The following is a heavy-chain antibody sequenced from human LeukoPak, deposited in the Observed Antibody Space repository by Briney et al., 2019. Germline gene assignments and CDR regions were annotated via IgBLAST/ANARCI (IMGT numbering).Heavy chain of an antibody. V-gene: IGHV3-11*01. CDR3: ARVEAAAGYTDY. CDR2: ISTSGSTI. CDR1: GFIFSDYY. J-gene: IGHJ4*02. Sequence: GGSLRLSCAASGFIFSDYYMSWIRQAPGKGLEWVSYISTSGSTIYYADSVKGRFTISRDNAKNSLYLQMNSLRAEDTAVYYCARVEAAAGYTDYWGQGTLVTVSS. D-gene: IGHD6-13*01.